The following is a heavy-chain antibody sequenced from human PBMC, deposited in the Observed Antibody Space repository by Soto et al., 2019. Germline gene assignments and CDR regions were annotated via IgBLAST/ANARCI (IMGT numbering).Heavy chain of an antibody. CDR2: IIPILGIV. J-gene: IGHJ5*02. D-gene: IGHD6-13*01. CDR3: TRGRDHSSSWIT. V-gene: IGHV1-69*02. Sequence: QVQLVQSGAEVKKPGSSVKVSCKASGGTFSSYTISWVRQAPGQGLEWMGRIIPILGIVNYAQKFQGRVTITADKSTITAYMELSSLRSDDTALYYCTRGRDHSSSWITWGQGTLVTVSS. CDR1: GGTFSSYT.